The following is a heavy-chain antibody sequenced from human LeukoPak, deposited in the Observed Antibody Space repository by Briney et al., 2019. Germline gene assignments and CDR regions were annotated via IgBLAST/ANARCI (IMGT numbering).Heavy chain of an antibody. CDR3: ASSSLGYCSSTSCYKGGLFDY. D-gene: IGHD2-2*02. V-gene: IGHV4-59*01. Sequence: SETPSLTCTVSGGSISSYYWSWIRQPPGKGLEWIGYIYYSGSTNYNPSLKSRVTISVDTSKNQFSLKLSSVTAAATAVYYCASSSLGYCSSTSCYKGGLFDYWGQGTLVTVSS. CDR1: GGSISSYY. CDR2: IYYSGST. J-gene: IGHJ4*02.